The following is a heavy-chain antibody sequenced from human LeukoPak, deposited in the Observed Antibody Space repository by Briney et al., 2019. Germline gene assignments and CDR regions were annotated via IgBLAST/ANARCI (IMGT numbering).Heavy chain of an antibody. CDR2: IYYSGST. V-gene: IGHV4-59*01. CDR1: GGSISSYY. Sequence: SGTLSLTCTVSGGSISSYYWSWLRQPPGKGLEWIGYIYYSGSTNYNPSLKSRVTISVDTSKNQFSLKLSSVTAADTAVYYCARMSSYFDWLLYDYWGQGTLVTVSS. CDR3: ARMSSYFDWLLYDY. D-gene: IGHD3-9*01. J-gene: IGHJ4*02.